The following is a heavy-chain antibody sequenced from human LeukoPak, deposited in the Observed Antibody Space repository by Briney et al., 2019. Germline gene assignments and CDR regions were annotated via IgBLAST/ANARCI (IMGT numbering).Heavy chain of an antibody. J-gene: IGHJ4*02. CDR2: INPSGGST. D-gene: IGHD6-19*01. CDR1: GYTFTSYY. V-gene: IGHV1-46*01. Sequence: ASVKVSCKASGYTFTSYYMHWVRQAPGQGLEWMGIINPSGGSTSYAQKLQGRVTMTTDTSTSTAYMELRSLRSDDTAVYYCARAFGSGWYVNDYWGQGTLVTVSS. CDR3: ARAFGSGWYVNDY.